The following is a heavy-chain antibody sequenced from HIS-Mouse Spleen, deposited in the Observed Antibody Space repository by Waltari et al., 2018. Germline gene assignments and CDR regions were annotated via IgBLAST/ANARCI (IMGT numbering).Heavy chain of an antibody. Sequence: QVTLRESGPALVKPTQTLTLTCTFSGFSLNTSGMCLSWIRQPPGKALEWLARIDWDDDKYYSTSLKTRLTISKDTSKNQVVLTMTNMDPVDTATYYCARIAEGYTSGWYAFDYWGQGTLVTVSS. CDR2: IDWDDDK. CDR3: ARIAEGYTSGWYAFDY. J-gene: IGHJ4*02. V-gene: IGHV2-70*15. D-gene: IGHD6-19*01. CDR1: GFSLNTSGMC.